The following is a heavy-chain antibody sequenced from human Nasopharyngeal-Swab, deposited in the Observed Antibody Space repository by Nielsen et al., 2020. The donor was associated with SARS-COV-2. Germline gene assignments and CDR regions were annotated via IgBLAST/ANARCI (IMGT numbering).Heavy chain of an antibody. Sequence: GSLRLSCAVYGGSFSGYYWSWIRQPPGKGLEWIGEINHSGSTNYSPSLKSRVTISVDTSKNQFSLKLSSVTAADTAVYYCARVGDSSALYYFDYWGQGTLVTVSS. J-gene: IGHJ4*02. V-gene: IGHV4-34*01. CDR1: GGSFSGYY. D-gene: IGHD3-22*01. CDR3: ARVGDSSALYYFDY. CDR2: INHSGST.